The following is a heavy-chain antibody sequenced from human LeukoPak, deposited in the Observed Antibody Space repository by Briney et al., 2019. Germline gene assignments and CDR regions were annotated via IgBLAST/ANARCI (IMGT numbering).Heavy chain of an antibody. D-gene: IGHD3-10*01. J-gene: IGHJ6*03. CDR2: INPNSGGT. CDR1: GYTFTGYY. V-gene: IGHV1-2*02. CDR3: ARDKGGRYGSGSYPVYYYYMDV. Sequence: ASVKVSCKASGYTFTGYYMHWVRQAPGQGLEWMGWINPNSGGTNYAQKFQGRVTITRDTSISTAYMGLSRLRSDDTAVYYCARDKGGRYGSGSYPVYYYYMDVWGKGTTVTISS.